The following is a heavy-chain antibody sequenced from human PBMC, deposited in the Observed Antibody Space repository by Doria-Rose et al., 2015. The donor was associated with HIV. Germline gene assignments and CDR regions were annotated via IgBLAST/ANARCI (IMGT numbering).Heavy chain of an antibody. CDR2: ISWDGGTT. V-gene: IGHV3-43D*03. CDR1: GFTFDDYS. J-gene: IGHJ3*02. D-gene: IGHD3-10*01. CDR3: AKDSDKYYFGSGDAFDI. Sequence: GGSLRLSCAASGFTFDDYSMHWVRQVPGKGLQWVSLISWDGGTTYYADSVKGRFIISRDNTKRSLYLHMSSLRADDTALYFCAKDSDKYYFGSGDAFDIWGQGTMVTVTS.